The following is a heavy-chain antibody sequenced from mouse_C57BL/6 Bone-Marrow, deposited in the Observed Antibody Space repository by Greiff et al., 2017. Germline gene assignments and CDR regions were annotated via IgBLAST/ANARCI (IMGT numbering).Heavy chain of an antibody. Sequence: QVQLQQSGAELVKPGASVKLSCKASGYTFTSYWMHWVKQRPGQGLEWIGMIRPNSGSTNYNEKFTSKATLTVDKSTSTAYMQLSSLTSEDSAVYCCAIHCYGSGWFGYWGQGTLVTVSA. CDR1: GYTFTSYW. J-gene: IGHJ3*01. CDR2: IRPNSGST. D-gene: IGHD1-1*01. CDR3: AIHCYGSGWFGY. V-gene: IGHV1-64*01.